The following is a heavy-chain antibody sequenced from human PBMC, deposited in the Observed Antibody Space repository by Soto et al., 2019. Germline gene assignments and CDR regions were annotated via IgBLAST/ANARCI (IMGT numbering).Heavy chain of an antibody. CDR2: IFPGDSDT. CDR3: ARRNCRETTCGDYYYYGLEG. D-gene: IGHD2-15*01. CDR1: GYSFISYW. V-gene: IGHV5-51*01. J-gene: IGHJ6*02. Sequence: GESLKISCQGSGYSFISYWIAWVRQKPGKGLEWMGIIFPGDSDTRYSPSFQGQVTISADKSISTAYLQWSSLKASDTAMYYCARRNCRETTCGDYYYYGLEGWGQGTTVTV.